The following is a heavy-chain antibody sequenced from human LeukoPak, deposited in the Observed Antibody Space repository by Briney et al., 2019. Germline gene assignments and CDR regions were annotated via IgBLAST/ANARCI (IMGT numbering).Heavy chain of an antibody. CDR3: ARVIGGRKRGQGPIDGFDI. Sequence: GASVKVSCKASGYTFIGHHIHWVRQAPGQGLQWMGWMNPKNGGTKYAAKFQGRVTMTRDTSISTAYMELSSLRSDDTAVYYCARVIGGRKRGQGPIDGFDIWGPGTTVTVSS. CDR1: GYTFIGHH. CDR2: MNPKNGGT. V-gene: IGHV1-2*02. J-gene: IGHJ3*02.